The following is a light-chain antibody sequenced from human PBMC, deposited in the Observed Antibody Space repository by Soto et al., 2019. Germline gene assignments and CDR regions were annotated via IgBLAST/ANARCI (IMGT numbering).Light chain of an antibody. CDR1: QSVSSSY. CDR3: QQYGSSPWT. V-gene: IGKV3-20*01. CDR2: AAS. Sequence: IVLTQSPGTLSLSPGERATLSCRASQSVSSSYLAWYQQKAGQAPRLLIYAASSRATGIPDRFSGGGSGTDFTLTISRLEPEDFAVYYCQQYGSSPWTFGQGTKVEIK. J-gene: IGKJ1*01.